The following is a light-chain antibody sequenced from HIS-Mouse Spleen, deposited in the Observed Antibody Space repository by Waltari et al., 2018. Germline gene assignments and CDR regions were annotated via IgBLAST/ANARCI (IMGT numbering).Light chain of an antibody. CDR1: SSAFGGYNY. CDR2: EVS. Sequence: QSALTQPASVSGSPGRSTTISCPETSSAFGGYNYVPWYQQHPGKAPKLMIYEVSNRPSGVSNRFSGSKSGNTASLTISGLQAEDEADYYCSSYTSSSTLEFGGGTKLTVL. J-gene: IGLJ3*02. V-gene: IGLV2-14*01. CDR3: SSYTSSSTLE.